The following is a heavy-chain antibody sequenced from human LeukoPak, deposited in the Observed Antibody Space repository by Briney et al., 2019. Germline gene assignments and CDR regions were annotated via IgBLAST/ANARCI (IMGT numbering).Heavy chain of an antibody. CDR2: ISYDGTNK. D-gene: IGHD3-10*01. CDR1: EFTFSNYG. Sequence: GGSLRLSCAASEFTFSNYGMQWVRQAPGKGLEWVAVISYDGTNKYYADSVKGRFTISRDNSKNTLYLQMNSLRAEDTAVYYCAKDLRRRYYFGSGSRGGTFDIWGQGTMVTVSS. J-gene: IGHJ3*02. V-gene: IGHV3-30*18. CDR3: AKDLRRRYYFGSGSRGGTFDI.